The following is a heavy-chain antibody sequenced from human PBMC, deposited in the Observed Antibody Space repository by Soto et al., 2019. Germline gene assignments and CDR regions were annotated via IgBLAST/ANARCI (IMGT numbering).Heavy chain of an antibody. D-gene: IGHD6-19*01. CDR2: INPNSGGT. J-gene: IGHJ6*02. CDR3: ARDQDSSGWQYHYYYYGMDV. V-gene: IGHV1-2*04. Sequence: ASVKVSCKASGYTFTGYYMHWVRQAPGQGLEGMGWINPNSGGTNYAQKFQGWVTMTRDTSISTAYMELSRLRSDDTAVYYCARDQDSSGWQYHYYYYGMDVWGQGTTVTVSS. CDR1: GYTFTGYY.